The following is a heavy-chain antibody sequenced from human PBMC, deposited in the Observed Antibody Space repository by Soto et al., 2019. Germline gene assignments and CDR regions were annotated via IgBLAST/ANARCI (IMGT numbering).Heavy chain of an antibody. CDR2: INHSGST. D-gene: IGHD3-3*01. Sequence: QVQLQQWGAGLLKPSETLSLTCAVYGGSFSGYYWSWIRQPPGKGLEWIGEINHSGSTNYNPSLKSRVTISVDTSKNQFSLKLSYVTAADTAVYPCARGGARIFGVVSPSDYWGQGTLVTVSS. CDR3: ARGGARIFGVVSPSDY. CDR1: GGSFSGYY. J-gene: IGHJ4*02. V-gene: IGHV4-34*01.